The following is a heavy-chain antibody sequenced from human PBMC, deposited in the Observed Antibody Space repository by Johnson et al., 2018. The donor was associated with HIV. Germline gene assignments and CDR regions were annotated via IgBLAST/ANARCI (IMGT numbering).Heavy chain of an antibody. J-gene: IGHJ3*02. V-gene: IGHV3-20*04. CDR1: GFTFDDYG. D-gene: IGHD6-13*01. Sequence: VQLVESGGGVVRPGGSLRLSCAASGFTFDDYGMSWVRQAPGKGLEWVSGINWNGGSTGYADSVKGRFTISRDNAKNSLYLQMNSLRAEDTAVYYCARDPSTAAADSKDAFDIWGQGTMVTVSS. CDR2: INWNGGST. CDR3: ARDPSTAAADSKDAFDI.